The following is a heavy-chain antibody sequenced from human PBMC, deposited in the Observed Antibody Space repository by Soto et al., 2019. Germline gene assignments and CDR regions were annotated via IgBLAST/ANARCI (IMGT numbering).Heavy chain of an antibody. D-gene: IGHD6-6*01. CDR2: IIPILGIA. J-gene: IGHJ6*03. CDR1: GGTFSSYT. Sequence: SVKVSCKASGGTFSSYTISWVRQAPGQGLEWMGRIIPILGIANYAQKFQGRVTITADKSTSTAYMELSSLRSEDTAVYYCARVALYSSSSYYYMDVWGKGTTVTVS. V-gene: IGHV1-69*02. CDR3: ARVALYSSSSYYYMDV.